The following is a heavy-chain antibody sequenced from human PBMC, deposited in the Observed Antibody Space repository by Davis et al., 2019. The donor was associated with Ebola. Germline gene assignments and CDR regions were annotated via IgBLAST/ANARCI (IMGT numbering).Heavy chain of an antibody. CDR2: VSHSERET. CDR3: ARAVFHEVLDY. Sequence: PGGSLRLSCAASGFTLSSYGMHWVRQAPGKGLEWVAVVSHSERETFYADSVKGRFTISRDNSENTLYLQMNSLTADDTALYYCARAVFHEVLDYWGQGTPVTVSS. J-gene: IGHJ4*02. V-gene: IGHV3-30*03. D-gene: IGHD3-3*01. CDR1: GFTLSSYG.